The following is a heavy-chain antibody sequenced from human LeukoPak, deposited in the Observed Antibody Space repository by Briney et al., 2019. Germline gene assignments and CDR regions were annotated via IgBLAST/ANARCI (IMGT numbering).Heavy chain of an antibody. CDR2: IYSGGST. Sequence: GGSLRLSCAASGFTVSSNYMSWVRQAPGKGLEWVSVIYSGGSTYYADSVKGRFTISRDNSKNTLYLQMNSLRAEDTAVYYCASTSYDSSGYHAFDIWGQGTMVTVSS. J-gene: IGHJ3*02. D-gene: IGHD3-22*01. CDR1: GFTVSSNY. CDR3: ASTSYDSSGYHAFDI. V-gene: IGHV3-66*01.